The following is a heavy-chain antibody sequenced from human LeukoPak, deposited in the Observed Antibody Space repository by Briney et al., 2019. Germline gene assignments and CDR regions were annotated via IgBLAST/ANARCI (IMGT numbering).Heavy chain of an antibody. D-gene: IGHD5-24*01. J-gene: IGHJ3*02. Sequence: GGSLRLSCAASGLTVRSNYMSWVRQAPGKGLEWVSIIYGGGDTSYTDPVKGRFTISRDNSKNTLYLQMNSLRAEDTAVYYCARARSWPEHAFDIWGQRAMVTVSS. CDR1: GLTVRSNY. V-gene: IGHV3-53*01. CDR2: IYGGGDT. CDR3: ARARSWPEHAFDI.